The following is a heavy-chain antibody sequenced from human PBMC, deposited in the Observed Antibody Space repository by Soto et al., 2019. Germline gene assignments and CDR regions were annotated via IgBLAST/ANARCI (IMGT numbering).Heavy chain of an antibody. D-gene: IGHD4-17*01. Sequence: SETLSLTCAVSGGSISSTNWWSWVRQPPGKGLEWIGEIYHSGSTNYNPSLKSRVTISVDTSKNQFSLKLSSVTAADTAVYYCARDLSGYGGYFQHWGQGTLVTV. J-gene: IGHJ1*01. CDR2: IYHSGST. CDR3: ARDLSGYGGYFQH. CDR1: GGSISSTNW. V-gene: IGHV4-4*02.